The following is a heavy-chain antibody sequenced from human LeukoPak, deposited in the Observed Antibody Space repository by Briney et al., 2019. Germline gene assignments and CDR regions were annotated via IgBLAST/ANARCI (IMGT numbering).Heavy chain of an antibody. CDR1: GFSFRTYA. J-gene: IGHJ5*02. CDR2: ISDNSGRT. V-gene: IGHV3-23*01. CDR3: AREYDSSWPS. D-gene: IGHD3-22*01. Sequence: GGSLRLSCAASGFSFRTYAMSWVRQAPGKGLEWVSAISDNSGRTYYADSVRGRFTISRDNSKNTLFVQMNSLRAEDTAVYYCAREYDSSWPSWGQGTLVTVSS.